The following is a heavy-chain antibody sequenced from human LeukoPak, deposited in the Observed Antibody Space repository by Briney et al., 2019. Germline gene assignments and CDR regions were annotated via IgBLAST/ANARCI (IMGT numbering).Heavy chain of an antibody. Sequence: SVKVSCKASGGTFSSYAISWVRQAPGQGLEWMGRIIPILGIANYAQKFQGRVTITADKSTSTAYMELSSLRSEDTAVYYCARDLSGSYSVDYWGQGTLVTVSS. V-gene: IGHV1-69*04. CDR3: ARDLSGSYSVDY. CDR1: GGTFSSYA. J-gene: IGHJ4*02. CDR2: IIPILGIA. D-gene: IGHD1-26*01.